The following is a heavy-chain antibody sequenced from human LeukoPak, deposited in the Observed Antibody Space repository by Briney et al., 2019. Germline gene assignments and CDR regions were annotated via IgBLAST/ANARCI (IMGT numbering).Heavy chain of an antibody. CDR2: IFSSGDNM. V-gene: IGHV3-48*04. J-gene: IGHJ4*02. CDR3: AKVHYDFWSGYYTGCDY. D-gene: IGHD3-3*01. CDR1: GFTFITFS. Sequence: PGGSLRLSCAATGFTFITFSMNWVRQAPGKGLEWLSYIFSSGDNMNYANSVKGRFTMSRDNVKNSVFLQMNSLRAEDTAVYYCAKVHYDFWSGYYTGCDYWGQGTLVTVSS.